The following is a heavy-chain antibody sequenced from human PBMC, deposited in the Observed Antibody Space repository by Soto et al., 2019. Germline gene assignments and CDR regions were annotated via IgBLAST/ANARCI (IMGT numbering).Heavy chain of an antibody. V-gene: IGHV4-30-2*06. CDR1: GGSINSGRSS. D-gene: IGHD1-1*01. J-gene: IGHJ5*02. CDR3: VRESTTSGPNWFDT. CDR2: IYHSGST. Sequence: SETLSLTCSVSGGSINSGRSSWNWIRQSPGKGLEWIAYIYHSGSTYYNPSLKSRVTISVDRSENQFSLKLTSVTAVDTAVYYCVRESTTSGPNWFDTWGPGILVTVSS.